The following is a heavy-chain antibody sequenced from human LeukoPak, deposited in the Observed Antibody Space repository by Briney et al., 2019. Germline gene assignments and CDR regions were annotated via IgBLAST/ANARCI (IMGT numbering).Heavy chain of an antibody. CDR3: ARNNWFGEFENWFDP. D-gene: IGHD3-10*01. Sequence: GGSLRLSCAASEFTFSSYNMNWVRQAPGKGLEWVSSISSFSSYIYYADSVKGRFTISRDNAKNSLYLQMNSLRAEDTAVYYCARNNWFGEFENWFDPWGQGTLVTVSS. CDR1: EFTFSSYN. CDR2: ISSFSSYI. V-gene: IGHV3-21*01. J-gene: IGHJ5*02.